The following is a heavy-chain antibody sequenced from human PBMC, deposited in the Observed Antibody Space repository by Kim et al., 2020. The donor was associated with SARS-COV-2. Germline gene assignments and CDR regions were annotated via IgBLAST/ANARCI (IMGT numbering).Heavy chain of an antibody. J-gene: IGHJ6*02. CDR3: ARALNYGSGSSNPYYYYGMDV. CDR2: INHSGST. V-gene: IGHV4-34*01. Sequence: SETLSPTCAVYGGSFSGYYWSWIRQPPGKGLEWIGEINHSGSTNYNPSLKSRVTISVDTSKNQFSLKLSSVTAADTAVYYCARALNYGSGSSNPYYYYGMDVWGQGTTVTVSS. D-gene: IGHD3-10*01. CDR1: GGSFSGYY.